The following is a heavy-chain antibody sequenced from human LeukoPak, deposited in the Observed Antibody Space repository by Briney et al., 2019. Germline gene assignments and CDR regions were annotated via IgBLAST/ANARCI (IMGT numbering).Heavy chain of an antibody. Sequence: SETLSLTCAVSGGSISSGGYSWSWIRQPPGKGLEWIGYIYHSGSTYYNPSLKSRVTISVDRSKNQFSLKLSSVTAADTAVYYRAGLEQLVDPWFDPWGQGTLVTVSS. J-gene: IGHJ5*02. CDR2: IYHSGST. D-gene: IGHD6-6*01. V-gene: IGHV4-30-2*01. CDR1: GGSISSGGYS. CDR3: AGLEQLVDPWFDP.